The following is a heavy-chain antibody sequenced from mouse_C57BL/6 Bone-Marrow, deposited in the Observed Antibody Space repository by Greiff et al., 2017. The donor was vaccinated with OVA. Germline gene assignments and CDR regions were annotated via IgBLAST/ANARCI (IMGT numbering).Heavy chain of an antibody. D-gene: IGHD2-1*01. J-gene: IGHJ3*01. CDR3: TSIYYGNPAWFAY. V-gene: IGHV5-9-1*02. CDR1: GFTFSSYA. CDR2: ISSGGDYL. Sequence: EVKLQESGEGLVKPGGSLKLSCAASGFTFSSYAMSWVRQTPEKRLEWVAYISSGGDYLYYADTVKGRFTISRDNARNTLYLQMSSLKSEDTAMYYCTSIYYGNPAWFAYWGQGTLVTVSA.